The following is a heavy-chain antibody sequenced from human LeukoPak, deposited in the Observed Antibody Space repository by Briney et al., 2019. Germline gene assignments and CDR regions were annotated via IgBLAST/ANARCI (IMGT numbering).Heavy chain of an antibody. CDR2: ISYDGSNK. Sequence: GGSLRLSCAASGFTFSSYAMHWVRQAPGKGLEWVAVISYDGSNKYYADSVKGRFTISRDNSKNTLYLQMNSLRAEDAAVYYCARDLSDTDYYYYGMDVWGQGTTVTVSS. V-gene: IGHV3-30*04. D-gene: IGHD2-8*02. CDR1: GFTFSSYA. J-gene: IGHJ6*02. CDR3: ARDLSDTDYYYYGMDV.